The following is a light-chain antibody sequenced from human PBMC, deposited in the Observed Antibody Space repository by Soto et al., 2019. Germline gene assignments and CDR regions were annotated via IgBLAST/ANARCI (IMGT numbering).Light chain of an antibody. J-gene: IGKJ1*01. CDR1: QSVTSNY. Sequence: EIVLTQSPGTLSLSPGERATLSCRASQSVTSNYLAWYQQKSGQAPRLLIYGASNRATGIPDRFSGSGSGTDFTLTISRLEPEDFAVYYCQQHGSSPPSWTFGQGTKVEIK. CDR2: GAS. V-gene: IGKV3-20*01. CDR3: QQHGSSPPSWT.